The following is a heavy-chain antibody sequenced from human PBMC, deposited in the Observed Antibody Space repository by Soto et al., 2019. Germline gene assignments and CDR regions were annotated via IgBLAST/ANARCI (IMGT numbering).Heavy chain of an antibody. Sequence: GASVKVSCKTSGYTFTSHGVSWVRQAPGQRLEWMGWISTYNGITNYAQKFQGRVTMTTDTSTSTAYMEVRSLTSDDTAVYYCARHQNWNYYFFDYWGQGTLVTVSS. CDR2: ISTYNGIT. CDR1: GYTFTSHG. D-gene: IGHD1-7*01. J-gene: IGHJ4*02. V-gene: IGHV1-18*01. CDR3: ARHQNWNYYFFDY.